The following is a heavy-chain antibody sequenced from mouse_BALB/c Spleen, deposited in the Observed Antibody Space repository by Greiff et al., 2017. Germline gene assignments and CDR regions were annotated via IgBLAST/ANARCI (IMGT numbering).Heavy chain of an antibody. Sequence: QVQLKQSGPELVRPGVSVKISCKGSGYTFTDYAMHWVKQSHAKSLEWIGVISTYYGNTNYNQKFKGKATMTVDKSSSTAYMELARLTSEDSAIYYCARGNWEEKYFDYWGQGTTLTVSS. CDR2: ISTYYGNT. V-gene: IGHV1-67*01. CDR3: ARGNWEEKYFDY. CDR1: GYTFTDYA. D-gene: IGHD4-1*01. J-gene: IGHJ2*01.